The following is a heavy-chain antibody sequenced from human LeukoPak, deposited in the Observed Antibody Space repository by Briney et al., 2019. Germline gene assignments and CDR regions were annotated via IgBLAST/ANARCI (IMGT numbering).Heavy chain of an antibody. J-gene: IGHJ4*02. CDR3: ARDRAYFDSRGYYS. V-gene: IGHV4-38-2*02. D-gene: IGHD3-22*01. CDR2: IHHGGST. Sequence: SETLSLTCTVSSYYITTGHYWGWIRQPPGKGLEWIANIHHGGSTYYNPSLKSRVTISVDTSKNQFSLKLSSVTAADTAVYYCARDRAYFDSRGYYSWGQGTLVTVSS. CDR1: SYYITTGHY.